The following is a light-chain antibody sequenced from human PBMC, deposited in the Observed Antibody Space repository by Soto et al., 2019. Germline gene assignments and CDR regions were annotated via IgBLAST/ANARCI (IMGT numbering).Light chain of an antibody. CDR2: RAS. V-gene: IGKV3-20*01. CDR1: QSVSSNF. CDR3: QQYSDSPIT. J-gene: IGKJ5*01. Sequence: ELVLTQSPGTLSLSPGERATLSCRASQSVSSNFLAWYQQKPGQTPRLLIYRASSRATGIPDRFSGSGSGTAFALTISRLEPEDFAVYYCQQYSDSPITLGQVKRLELK.